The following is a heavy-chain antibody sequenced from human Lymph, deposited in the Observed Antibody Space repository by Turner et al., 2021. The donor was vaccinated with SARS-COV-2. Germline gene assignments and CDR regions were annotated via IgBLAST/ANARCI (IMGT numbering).Heavy chain of an antibody. CDR3: ARMGSSSWYFDY. V-gene: IGHV3-7*01. CDR2: IKQGGSEK. CDR1: GFTFSYYW. Sequence: EVQLVESGGGLVQPGGSLRLSCAASGFTFSYYWMRWVRQAPGKGLEWVANIKQGGSEKYYGDSVKGRFTISRDTAKNSLFLQMNSLRAEDTAVYYCARMGSSSWYFDYWGQGTLVTVSS. D-gene: IGHD1-26*01. J-gene: IGHJ4*02.